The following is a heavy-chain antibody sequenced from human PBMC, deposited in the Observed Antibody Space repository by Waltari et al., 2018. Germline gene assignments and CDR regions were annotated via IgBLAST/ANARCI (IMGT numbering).Heavy chain of an antibody. J-gene: IGHJ5*02. D-gene: IGHD6-6*01. CDR3: ARAECSTSSCFFVSGFDP. CDR2: IYYSGRT. Sequence: QLHLQESGPELVKPSETLYLTCTVSNVSISSGAYYWGWTRQPAGKGPEWIGNIYYSGRTYYNPSLESRVAISVDTSKNQFFLSLTSVTAADAAIYYCARAECSTSSCFFVSGFDPWGQGIQVTVSS. V-gene: IGHV4-39*01. CDR1: NVSISSGAYY.